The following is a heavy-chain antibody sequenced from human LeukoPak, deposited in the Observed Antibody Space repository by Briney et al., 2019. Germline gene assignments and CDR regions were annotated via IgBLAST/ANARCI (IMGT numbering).Heavy chain of an antibody. CDR3: ARDGDYYDSSGYYYV. V-gene: IGHV4-34*01. CDR1: GGSFSGYY. D-gene: IGHD3-22*01. Sequence: SETLSLTCAVYGGSFSGYYWRWVRQPPGKGLEWIGEINHSGSTNYNPSLKSRVTISVDTSKNQFSLKLSSVTAADTAVYYCARDGDYYDSSGYYYVWGQGTLVTVSS. CDR2: INHSGST. J-gene: IGHJ1*01.